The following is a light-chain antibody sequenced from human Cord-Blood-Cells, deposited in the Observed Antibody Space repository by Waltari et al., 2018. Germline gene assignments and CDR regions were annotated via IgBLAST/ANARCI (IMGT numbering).Light chain of an antibody. CDR1: SSDVGSYHL. CDR2: EGS. CDR3: CSYAGSSTWV. Sequence: QSALTQPASVPGSPGQPNTISCTGTSSDVGSYHLVSWYQQHPGKAPKLMIYEGSKRPSGVSNRFSGSKSGNTASLTISGLQAEDEADYYCCSYAGSSTWVFGGGTKLTVL. J-gene: IGLJ3*02. V-gene: IGLV2-23*01.